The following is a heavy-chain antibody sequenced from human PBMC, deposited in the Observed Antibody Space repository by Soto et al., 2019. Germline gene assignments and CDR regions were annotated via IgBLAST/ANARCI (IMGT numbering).Heavy chain of an antibody. CDR3: ARDTGELLVIDY. J-gene: IGHJ4*02. V-gene: IGHV1-18*04. D-gene: IGHD1-7*01. CDR2: ISPNDGKT. CDR1: GYTXTTYY. Sequence: SXKVSFKASGYTXTTYYCRLVRQAPGQGLEWMGWISPNDGKTNYAQNVQGRVTMTTDTSTRTAYMEVRSMRPDDTAVYYCARDTGELLVIDYWGQGTQATVSS.